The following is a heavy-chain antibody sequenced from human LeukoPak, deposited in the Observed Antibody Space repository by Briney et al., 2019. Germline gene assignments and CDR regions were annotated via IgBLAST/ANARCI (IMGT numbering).Heavy chain of an antibody. CDR3: ASSRATWNYYYYGMDV. CDR1: GGSISSSNYY. V-gene: IGHV4-61*05. Sequence: SETLSLTCTVSGGSISSSNYYWGWIRQPPGKGLEWIGYIYYSGSTNYNPSLKSRVTISVDTSKNQFSLKLSSVTAADTAVYYCASSRATWNYYYYGMDVWGQGTTVTVSS. CDR2: IYYSGST. D-gene: IGHD1-26*01. J-gene: IGHJ6*02.